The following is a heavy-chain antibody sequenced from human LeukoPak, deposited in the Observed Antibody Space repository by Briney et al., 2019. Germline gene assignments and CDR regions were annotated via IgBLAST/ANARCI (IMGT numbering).Heavy chain of an antibody. V-gene: IGHV1-8*02. CDR2: MNPNSGNT. CDR3: TRGFRTTVTNFWFDP. D-gene: IGHD4-17*01. CDR1: GGTFSSYA. J-gene: IGHJ5*02. Sequence: AASVKVSCKASGGTFSSYAISWVRQATGQGLEWMGWMNPNSGNTGYAQKFQGRVTMTRNTAISTAYMELSSLRYEDTAVYYCTRGFRTTVTNFWFDPWGQGTLVTVSS.